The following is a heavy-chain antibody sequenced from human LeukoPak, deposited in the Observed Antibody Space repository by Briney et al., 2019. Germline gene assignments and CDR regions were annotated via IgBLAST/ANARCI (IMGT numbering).Heavy chain of an antibody. CDR1: GFTFSSYA. V-gene: IGHV3-30*07. Sequence: GGSLRLSCAASGFTFSSYAMHWVRQALGEGLDGVALISYDGNNGYYADSVKGRFTISRGNSMNTLYLQMKSLRAEDKAVYFCAKDISYFPDFDYWGQGPLVTVSS. CDR2: ISYDGNNG. D-gene: IGHD3-9*01. J-gene: IGHJ4*02. CDR3: AKDISYFPDFDY.